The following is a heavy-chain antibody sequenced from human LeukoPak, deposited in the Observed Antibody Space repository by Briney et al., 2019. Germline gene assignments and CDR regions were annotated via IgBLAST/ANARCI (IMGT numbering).Heavy chain of an antibody. Sequence: GGSLRLSCAASGFTFSSFWMSWVRQAPGKGLEWVANIKQDGSETYYVDSVKGRFTISRDNAKNSLYLQMNSLRAEDTAWYYCTRGFYYDTSSYYYEGDYWGQGTLVTVSS. J-gene: IGHJ4*02. D-gene: IGHD3-22*01. CDR2: IKQDGSET. CDR1: GFTFSSFW. V-gene: IGHV3-7*03. CDR3: TRGFYYDTSSYYYEGDY.